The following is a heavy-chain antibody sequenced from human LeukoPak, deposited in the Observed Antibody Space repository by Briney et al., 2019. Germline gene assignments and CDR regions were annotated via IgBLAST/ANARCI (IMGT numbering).Heavy chain of an antibody. CDR1: GYTFTSYD. CDR2: MNPNSGNT. V-gene: IGHV1-8*01. D-gene: IGHD3-3*01. CDR3: ARSARITIFGVVVTTGFDP. J-gene: IGHJ5*02. Sequence: GASVKVSCKASGYTFTSYDINWVRQATGQGLEWMGWMNPNSGNTGYAQKFQGRVTMTRDTSISTAYMELSSLRSEDTAVYYCARSARITIFGVVVTTGFDPWGQGTLVTVSS.